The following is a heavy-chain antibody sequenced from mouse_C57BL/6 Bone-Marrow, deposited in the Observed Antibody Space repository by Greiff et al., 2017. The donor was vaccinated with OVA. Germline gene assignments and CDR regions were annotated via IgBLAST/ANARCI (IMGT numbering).Heavy chain of an antibody. Sequence: QVQLQQSGAELVRPGTSVKLSCKASGYTFTSYWMHWVKQRPGQGLEWIGVIDPSDSYTNYNQKFKGKATLTVDTSSSTAYMQLSSLTSEDSAVYYCARDYDGYYEFAYWGQGTLVTVSA. CDR3: ARDYDGYYEFAY. CDR2: IDPSDSYT. D-gene: IGHD2-3*01. J-gene: IGHJ3*01. V-gene: IGHV1-59*01. CDR1: GYTFTSYW.